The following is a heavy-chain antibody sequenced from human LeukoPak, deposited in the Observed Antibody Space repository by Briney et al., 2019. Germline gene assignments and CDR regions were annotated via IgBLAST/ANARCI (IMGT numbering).Heavy chain of an antibody. CDR1: GFTFSSYA. CDR3: AKVLGSPAVPLFDY. V-gene: IGHV3-23*01. D-gene: IGHD2-15*01. Sequence: PGGSLRLSCAASGFTFSSYAMSWVRQAPGKGLEWVSAISGSGGSTYYADSVKGRFTISKDNSKNTLYLQRNSLRAEDTAVYYCAKVLGSPAVPLFDYWGQGTLVTVSS. CDR2: ISGSGGST. J-gene: IGHJ4*02.